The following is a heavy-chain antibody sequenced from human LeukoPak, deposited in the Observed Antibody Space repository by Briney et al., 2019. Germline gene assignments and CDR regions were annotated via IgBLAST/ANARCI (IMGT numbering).Heavy chain of an antibody. CDR2: IGPTGSDR. V-gene: IGHV3-21*06. J-gene: IGHJ4*02. CDR3: ATETNGRHYDC. D-gene: IGHD1-14*01. CDR1: GLTFSTSG. Sequence: GGSLRLSCTASGLTFSTSGFKWVRQAPGKGLEWVASIGPTGSDRYHADSIKGRFTISRDNANNFLYLQMNSLRAEDTAVYYCATETNGRHYDCWGQGTLLTVSS.